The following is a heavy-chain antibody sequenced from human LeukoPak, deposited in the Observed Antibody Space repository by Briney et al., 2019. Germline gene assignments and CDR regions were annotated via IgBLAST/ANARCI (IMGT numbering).Heavy chain of an antibody. CDR3: ARTGNFDH. Sequence: GGSLRLSCAASGFSFDDYAMHWVRQTPGQGLEWVSLITGDGGSTYYADSVKGRFAISRDNSGNSLYLQMNSLTTEDTAFYYCARTGNFDHWGQGALVTVSS. D-gene: IGHD1-14*01. CDR1: GFSFDDYA. V-gene: IGHV3-43*02. CDR2: ITGDGGST. J-gene: IGHJ4*02.